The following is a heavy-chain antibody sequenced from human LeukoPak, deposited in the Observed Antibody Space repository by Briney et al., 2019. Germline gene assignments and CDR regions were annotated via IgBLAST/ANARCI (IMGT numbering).Heavy chain of an antibody. CDR1: GGSISSYF. V-gene: IGHV4-59*01. CDR2: ISYSGST. J-gene: IGHJ4*02. CDR3: ARNGHYSVDY. Sequence: SETLSLTCTVSGGSISSYFWSWIRQPPGKGLEWIGYISYSGSTNYNPSLKSRVTISVDTSKSQFSLKLSSVTAADTAVYYCARNGHYSVDYWGQGTQVTVSS. D-gene: IGHD5/OR15-5a*01.